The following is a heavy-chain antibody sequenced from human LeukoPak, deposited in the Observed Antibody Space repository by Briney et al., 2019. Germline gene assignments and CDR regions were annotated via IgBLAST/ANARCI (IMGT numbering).Heavy chain of an antibody. D-gene: IGHD1-26*01. J-gene: IGHJ4*02. CDR1: GYTFTSYY. CDR2: INPSGGST. V-gene: IGHV1-46*01. CDR3: ARDRVGATAEFDY. Sequence: ASVKVSCKASGYTFTSYYMHWVRQAPGQGLEWMGIINPSGGSTSYAQKFQGRVTMTRDMSTSTVYMEPSSLRSEDTAVYYCARDRVGATAEFDYWGQGTLVTVSS.